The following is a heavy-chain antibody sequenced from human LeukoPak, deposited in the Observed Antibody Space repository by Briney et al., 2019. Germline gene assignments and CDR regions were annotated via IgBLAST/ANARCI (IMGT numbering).Heavy chain of an antibody. D-gene: IGHD4-11*01. CDR2: SDPEDGET. V-gene: IGHV1-24*01. Sequence: ASVKVSSKVSGHSLTELSMHWVRQAPGKGLEWMGGSDPEDGETIYAQKFQGRVTMTEDTSTDTAFMELSSLRSEDTAVYYCSIDPETVRSRWGQRPLVTVSS. J-gene: IGHJ4*02. CDR3: SIDPETVRSR. CDR1: GHSLTELS.